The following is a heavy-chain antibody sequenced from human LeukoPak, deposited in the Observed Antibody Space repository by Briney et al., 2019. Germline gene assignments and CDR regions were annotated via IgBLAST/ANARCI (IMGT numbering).Heavy chain of an antibody. Sequence: PSETLSLTCTVSGGSISSYYWSWIRQPPGKGLEWIGYIYYSGSTNYNPSLKSRVTISVDTSKNQFSLKLSSVTAADTAVYYCARGDSSGWSKYYFDYWGQGTLVTVSS. CDR3: ARGDSSGWSKYYFDY. CDR1: GGSISSYY. D-gene: IGHD6-19*01. CDR2: IYYSGST. J-gene: IGHJ4*02. V-gene: IGHV4-59*08.